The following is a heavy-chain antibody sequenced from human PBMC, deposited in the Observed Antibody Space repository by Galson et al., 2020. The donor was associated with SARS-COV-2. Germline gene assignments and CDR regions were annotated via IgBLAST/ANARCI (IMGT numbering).Heavy chain of an antibody. CDR3: AIDGQVGVTGLGY. CDR1: GFTFRSYG. CDR2: IWYDGSNK. D-gene: IGHD1-26*01. V-gene: IGHV3-33*01. Sequence: GGSLRLSCEAPGFTFRSYGMPWVRQAPGKGLEWVAVIWYDGSNKYNADSVKGRFTISRDNSKNTLYLQRNSLRAEGTAVYYCAIDGQVGVTGLGYWGHGTLVTVSS. J-gene: IGHJ4*01.